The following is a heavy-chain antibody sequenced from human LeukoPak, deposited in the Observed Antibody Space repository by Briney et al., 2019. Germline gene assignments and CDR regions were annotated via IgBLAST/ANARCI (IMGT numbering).Heavy chain of an antibody. CDR3: ARSYYDILTGDHDDY. J-gene: IGHJ4*02. Sequence: GGSLRLSCAASGFTFSGYSMNWVRQAPGKGLEWVSSISSSSSYIYYADSVKGRFTISRDNAKNSLYLQMNSLRAEDTAVYYCARSYYDILTGDHDDYWGQGTLVTVSS. CDR1: GFTFSGYS. CDR2: ISSSSSYI. V-gene: IGHV3-21*01. D-gene: IGHD3-9*01.